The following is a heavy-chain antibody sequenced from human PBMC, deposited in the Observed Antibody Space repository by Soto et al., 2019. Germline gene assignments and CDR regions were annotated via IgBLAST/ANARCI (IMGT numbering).Heavy chain of an antibody. CDR1: GFTFSSYG. J-gene: IGHJ5*02. D-gene: IGHD6-19*01. V-gene: IGHV3-33*01. CDR3: AREVAVAGNRWFDP. Sequence: QVQLVESGGGVVQPGRSLRLSCAASGFTFSSYGMHWVRQAPGKGLEWVAVIWYDGSNKYYADSMKGRFTISRDNSKNTLYLQMNSLRAEDTAVYYCAREVAVAGNRWFDPWGQGTLVTVSS. CDR2: IWYDGSNK.